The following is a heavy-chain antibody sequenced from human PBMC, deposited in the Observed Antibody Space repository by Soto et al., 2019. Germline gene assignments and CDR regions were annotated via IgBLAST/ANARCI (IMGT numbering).Heavy chain of an antibody. Sequence: GGSLRLSCAASGFTFSSYGMHWVRQAPGKGLEWVAVIWYDGSNKYYADSVKGRFTISRDNSKNTLYLQMNSLRAEDTAVYYCAKLIHDFWSGYYESYYYGMDVWGQGTTVTVSS. CDR2: IWYDGSNK. CDR3: AKLIHDFWSGYYESYYYGMDV. J-gene: IGHJ6*02. D-gene: IGHD3-3*01. CDR1: GFTFSSYG. V-gene: IGHV3-30*02.